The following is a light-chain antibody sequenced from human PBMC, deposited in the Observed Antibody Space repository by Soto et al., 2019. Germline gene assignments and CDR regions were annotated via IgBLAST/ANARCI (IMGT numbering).Light chain of an antibody. CDR1: QTIDSH. CDR2: DAS. CDR3: HQSYSIPNT. Sequence: EIQMTQSPSSLSASVGDRVTITCRTSQTIDSHLSWYQQKPGKAPKLLIYDASNLQSGVPSTFSGGGSGTVFTLTIASLQPEDFATYFCHQSYSIPNTFGQGTKVDIK. J-gene: IGKJ2*01. V-gene: IGKV1-39*01.